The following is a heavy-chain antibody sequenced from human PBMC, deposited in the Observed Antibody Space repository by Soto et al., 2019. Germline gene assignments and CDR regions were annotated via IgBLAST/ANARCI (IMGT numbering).Heavy chain of an antibody. CDR2: INAGNGNT. D-gene: IGHD6-13*01. V-gene: IGHV1-3*01. Sequence: ASVKVSCKASGYTFTSYAMHWVRQAPGQRLEWMGWINAGNGNTKYSQKFQGRVTITRDTSASTAYMELSSLRSEDTTVYYCARPYSSSWYVEDAFDIWGQGTMVTVSS. CDR1: GYTFTSYA. CDR3: ARPYSSSWYVEDAFDI. J-gene: IGHJ3*02.